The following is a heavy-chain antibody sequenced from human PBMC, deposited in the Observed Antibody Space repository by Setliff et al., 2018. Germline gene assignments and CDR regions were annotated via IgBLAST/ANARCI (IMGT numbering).Heavy chain of an antibody. J-gene: IGHJ6*03. CDR1: GFTFSSYS. D-gene: IGHD6-13*01. CDR3: ARDPIAAAGLYYYYYYMDV. Sequence: GGSLRLSCAASGFTFSSYSMNWVRQAPGKGLKWVSFISSSSSYIYYADSVKGRFTISRDHAKNSLYLQMNSLRAEDTAVYYCARDPIAAAGLYYYYYYMDVWGKGTTVTVSS. CDR2: ISSSSSYI. V-gene: IGHV3-21*01.